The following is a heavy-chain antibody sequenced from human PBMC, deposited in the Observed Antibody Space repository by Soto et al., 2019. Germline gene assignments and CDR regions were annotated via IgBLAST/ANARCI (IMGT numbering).Heavy chain of an antibody. Sequence: EVQLLESGGGLVQPGGSLRLSCAASGFTFSSYATSWVRQAPGKGLDWISAINDGGTSTYYADSVEGRLTISRDNSKNTLYLQMNSLRADDTAVYYCAKGSGPHRPYYFDYWGQGTLVTVSS. CDR2: INDGGTST. CDR1: GFTFSSYA. CDR3: AKGSGPHRPYYFDY. V-gene: IGHV3-23*01. J-gene: IGHJ4*02. D-gene: IGHD6-25*01.